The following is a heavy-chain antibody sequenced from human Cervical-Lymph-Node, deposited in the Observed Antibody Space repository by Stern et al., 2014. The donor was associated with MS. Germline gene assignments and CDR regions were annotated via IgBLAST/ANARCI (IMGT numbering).Heavy chain of an antibody. V-gene: IGHV5-51*01. CDR1: GYNFASYW. J-gene: IGHJ4*02. CDR2: IYPDDSDT. Sequence: EVQLVESGAEVKKPGESLNISCKGSGYNFASYWIGWVRQVPGKGLEWMGIIYPDDSDTRYTPSFQGQVTMSADKSISTAYLQWSSLKASDTAFYFCARKGTYGLDFWGQGALVTVSS. D-gene: IGHD3-10*01. CDR3: ARKGTYGLDF.